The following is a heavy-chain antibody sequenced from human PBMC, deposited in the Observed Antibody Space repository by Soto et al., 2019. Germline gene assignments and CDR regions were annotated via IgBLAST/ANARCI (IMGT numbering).Heavy chain of an antibody. CDR3: ARGVWSSSWYNNWFDP. CDR2: IYYSGST. CDR1: GGSISSGDYY. Sequence: SETLSLTCTVSGGSISSGDYYWSWIRQPPGKGLEWIGYIYYSGSTYYNPSLKSRVTISVDTSKNQFSLKLSSVTAADTAVYYCARGVWSSSWYNNWFDPWGQGTLVTVSS. J-gene: IGHJ5*02. D-gene: IGHD6-13*01. V-gene: IGHV4-30-4*01.